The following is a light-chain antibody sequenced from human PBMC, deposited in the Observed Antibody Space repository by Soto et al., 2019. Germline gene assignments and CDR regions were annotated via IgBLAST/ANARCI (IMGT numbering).Light chain of an antibody. CDR2: AAS. Sequence: EIVMTQSPATLSVSPGERATLSCRASQSVSSNLAWYQQKPGQPPRLLIYAASTRTTGIPARFSGSGSGTEFTFTISSQQSEDYEVFYCQQFNNWSPTWTFGQGTKVEIK. CDR3: QQFNNWSPTWT. CDR1: QSVSSN. J-gene: IGKJ1*01. V-gene: IGKV3-15*01.